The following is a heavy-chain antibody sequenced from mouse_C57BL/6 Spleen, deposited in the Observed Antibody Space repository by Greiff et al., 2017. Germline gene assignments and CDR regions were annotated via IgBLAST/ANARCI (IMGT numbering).Heavy chain of an antibody. D-gene: IGHD2-3*01. CDR3: ARHSDDGYYCFDY. J-gene: IGHJ2*01. V-gene: IGHV2-6-1*01. Sequence: VQLKESGPGLVAPSQSLSITCTVSGFSLTSYGVHWVRQPPGKGLEWLVVIWSDGSTTYNSALKSRLSISKDNSKSQVFLKMNSLQTDDTAMYYCARHSDDGYYCFDYWGQGTTLTVSS. CDR2: IWSDGST. CDR1: GFSLTSYG.